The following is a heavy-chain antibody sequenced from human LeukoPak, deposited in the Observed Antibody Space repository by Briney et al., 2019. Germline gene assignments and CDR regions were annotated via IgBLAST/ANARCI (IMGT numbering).Heavy chain of an antibody. CDR2: ISAYNGNT. V-gene: IGHV1-18*01. Sequence: ASVKVSCKASGYTFTSYGISWVRQAPGQGLEWMGWISAYNGNTNYAQKLQGRVTMTTDTPTSTAYMELRSLRSEDTAVYYCATRDPLVGATEFDYWGQGTLVTVSS. CDR1: GYTFTSYG. J-gene: IGHJ4*02. D-gene: IGHD1-26*01. CDR3: ATRDPLVGATEFDY.